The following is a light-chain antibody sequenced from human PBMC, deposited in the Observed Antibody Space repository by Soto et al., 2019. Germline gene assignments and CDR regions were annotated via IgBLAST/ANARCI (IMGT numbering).Light chain of an antibody. Sequence: AIQVTQSPSSLSASVGDRVTITCRTSQGIRSALCWYQQKPGKVPKLLIYAASTLQSGVPSRFSGSGSGRDFTLTISSLQPEDFATYYCLLDYAYFWAFGQGTKVDIK. CDR2: AAS. V-gene: IGKV1-6*01. CDR1: QGIRSA. CDR3: LLDYAYFWA. J-gene: IGKJ1*01.